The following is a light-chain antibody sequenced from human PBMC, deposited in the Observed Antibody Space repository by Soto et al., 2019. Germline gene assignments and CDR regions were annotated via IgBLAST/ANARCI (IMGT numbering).Light chain of an antibody. CDR2: AAS. V-gene: IGKV1-27*01. Sequence: IQLTQSPSSLSASVGDRVTITCRASQDIAIYLAWYQQKPGEAPKLLIYAASTLYGGVPSRFSGSGSGTDFALTITSLQAEDVATYYCQKYNSAPLFGQGTKVDIK. CDR3: QKYNSAPL. CDR1: QDIAIY. J-gene: IGKJ1*01.